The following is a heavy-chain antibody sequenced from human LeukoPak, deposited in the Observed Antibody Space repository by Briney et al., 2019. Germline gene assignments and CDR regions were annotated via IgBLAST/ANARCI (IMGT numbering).Heavy chain of an antibody. J-gene: IGHJ5*02. V-gene: IGHV4-30-4*08. CDR2: IYYSGST. D-gene: IGHD3-22*01. CDR1: GFTFSDYY. CDR3: AREPYDSSGYVNWFDP. Sequence: LRLSCAASGFTFSDYYMSWIRQPPGKGLVWIGYIYYSGSTYYNPSLKSRVTISVDTSKNQFSLKLSSVTAADTAVYYCAREPYDSSGYVNWFDPWGQGTLVTVSS.